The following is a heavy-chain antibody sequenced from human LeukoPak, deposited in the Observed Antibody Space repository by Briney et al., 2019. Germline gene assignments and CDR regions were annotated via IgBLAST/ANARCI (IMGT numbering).Heavy chain of an antibody. V-gene: IGHV4-59*08. J-gene: IGHJ4*02. CDR2: IHYTGST. Sequence: SETLSLTCTVSGGSISGYYWSWFRQPPGKGLEWVAYIHYTGSTNYNPSLKSRVTISLDTSENQFSLKLTSVTAADTAVYYCARHTPVTGQPLGYWGQGTLVTVS. D-gene: IGHD6-19*01. CDR3: ARHTPVTGQPLGY. CDR1: GGSISGYY.